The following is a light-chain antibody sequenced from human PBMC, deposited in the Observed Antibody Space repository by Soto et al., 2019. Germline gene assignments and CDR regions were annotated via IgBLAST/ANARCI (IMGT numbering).Light chain of an antibody. CDR1: SSDVGSYNL. J-gene: IGLJ1*01. V-gene: IGLV2-23*01. CDR3: CSYAGSSTPYV. Sequence: VLTQPASVSGSPGQSITISCTGTSSDVGSYNLVSWYQQHPGKAPKLMIYEGSKRPSGVSNRFSGSKSGNTASLTISGLQAEDEADYYCCSYAGSSTPYVFGTGTKVTVL. CDR2: EGS.